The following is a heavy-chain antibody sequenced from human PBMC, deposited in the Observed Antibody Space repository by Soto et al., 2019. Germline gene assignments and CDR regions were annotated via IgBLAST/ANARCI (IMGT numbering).Heavy chain of an antibody. D-gene: IGHD3-22*01. J-gene: IGHJ6*02. Sequence: QVQLVGSGGGVVQPGTSLSFSWAASGFTFRSYGIHWVRQPPGNGLEWVAVISNDGGNKFYADSVKGRFTISRDNSKNTVYLQMNSLRAEDTAVYYCTNYYDSSGYYKPPYYYGMDVWGQGTTVTVSS. CDR3: TNYYDSSGYYKPPYYYGMDV. CDR2: ISNDGGNK. V-gene: IGHV3-30*18. CDR1: GFTFRSYG.